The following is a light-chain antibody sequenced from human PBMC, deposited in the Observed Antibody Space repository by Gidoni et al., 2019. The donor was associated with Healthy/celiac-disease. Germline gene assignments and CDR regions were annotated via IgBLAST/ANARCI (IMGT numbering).Light chain of an antibody. CDR1: QSVSSY. CDR3: QQRSNWPLT. CDR2: EAS. J-gene: IGKJ4*01. Sequence: EIVLTQSPATLSLSPGERATLSCRPSQSVSSYLAWYQQKPGQAPRLLIYEASNRATGIPDRFSGSGSGTDFTLTISSLEPEDFAVYYCQQRSNWPLTFGGXTKVEIK. V-gene: IGKV3-11*01.